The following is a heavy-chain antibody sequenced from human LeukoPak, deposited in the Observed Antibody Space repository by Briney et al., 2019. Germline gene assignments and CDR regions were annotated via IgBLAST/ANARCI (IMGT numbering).Heavy chain of an antibody. CDR1: GFNFTNHD. J-gene: IGHJ4*02. D-gene: IGHD2-21*02. Sequence: PGRSLRLSCAASGFNFTNHDIHWVRQAPGKGLEWVAVISFDGSNDYYADSVKGRFTISRDNSKNTLYLQMNSLRPEDTAIYYCAKDRGIYCGGDCFYFHYWGQGTLVTVSS. CDR2: ISFDGSND. V-gene: IGHV3-30*18. CDR3: AKDRGIYCGGDCFYFHY.